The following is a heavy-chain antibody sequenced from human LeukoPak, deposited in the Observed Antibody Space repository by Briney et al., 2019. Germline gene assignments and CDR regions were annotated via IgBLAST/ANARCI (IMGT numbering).Heavy chain of an antibody. CDR1: GYSFTSYW. J-gene: IGHJ4*02. CDR2: IYPGDSDT. Sequence: ESLKTFCNGFGYSFTSYWIGWVRQMPGKGLEWRGIIYPGDSDTRYSPSFQGQVTISADKSISTAYLQWSSLKASDTAMYYCARRRGTATGAFDYWGQGTLVTVSS. D-gene: IGHD5-18*01. V-gene: IGHV5-51*01. CDR3: ARRRGTATGAFDY.